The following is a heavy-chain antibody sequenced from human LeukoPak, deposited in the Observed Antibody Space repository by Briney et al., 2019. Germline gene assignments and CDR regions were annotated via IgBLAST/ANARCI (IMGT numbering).Heavy chain of an antibody. CDR2: INPSGGGT. Sequence: GSVKVSCNASGYXFTSYHMHWVRQAPGQGLEWMGIINPSGGGTSYAQKFQGRVTMTRDTSTSTVYMELSSLRSVDTAVYYCASNILFASGWSFFDFWGQGTLVTVSS. V-gene: IGHV1-46*01. D-gene: IGHD6-19*01. CDR3: ASNILFASGWSFFDF. CDR1: GYXFTSYH. J-gene: IGHJ4*02.